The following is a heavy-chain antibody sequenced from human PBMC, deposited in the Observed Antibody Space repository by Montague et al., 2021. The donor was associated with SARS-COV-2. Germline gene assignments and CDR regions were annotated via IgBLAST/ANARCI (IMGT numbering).Heavy chain of an antibody. V-gene: IGHV4-59*01. Sequence: SETLSLTCTVSGGSISSYYWSWIRQPPGKGLEWIGYIYYSGSTNYNPSLKSRVTISVDTSKNQFSLTLSSVTAADTAVYYCARDKVAAGMDVWGHGTTVTVSS. CDR1: GGSISSYY. D-gene: IGHD2-15*01. J-gene: IGHJ6*02. CDR3: ARDKVAAGMDV. CDR2: IYYSGST.